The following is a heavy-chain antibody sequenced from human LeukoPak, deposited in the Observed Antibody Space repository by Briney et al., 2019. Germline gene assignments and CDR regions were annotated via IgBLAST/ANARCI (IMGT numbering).Heavy chain of an antibody. CDR2: IYYSGRT. CDR3: PRSRQEYYYGMDV. Sequence: SESLSLTCTVSGDSISGYYWSWIRQPPGKGLEWIGYIYYSGRTDYNPSLKSRVTISEDTSKNQFSLKLNSVTAVDTAMYYCPRSRQEYYYGMDVWGQGTTVTVSS. V-gene: IGHV4-59*01. CDR1: GDSISGYY. J-gene: IGHJ6*02.